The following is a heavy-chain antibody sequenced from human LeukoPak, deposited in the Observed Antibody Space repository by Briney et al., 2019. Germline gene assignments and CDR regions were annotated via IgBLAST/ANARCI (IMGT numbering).Heavy chain of an antibody. D-gene: IGHD6-19*01. CDR3: ARVGIAVAGTLPPDY. CDR2: ISSSGSII. V-gene: IGHV3-48*03. J-gene: IGHJ4*02. CDR1: GFTFSSYE. Sequence: GGSLRLSCAASGFTFSSYEMNWVGQAPGKGLEWVSYISSSGSIIYYADSVKGRFTISRDNAKNSLYLQMNSLRAEDTAVYYCARVGIAVAGTLPPDYWGQGTLVTVSS.